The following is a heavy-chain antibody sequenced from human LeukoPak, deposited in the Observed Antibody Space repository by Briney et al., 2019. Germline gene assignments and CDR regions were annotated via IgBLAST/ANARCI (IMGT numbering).Heavy chain of an antibody. D-gene: IGHD3-10*01. V-gene: IGHV3-30*03. Sequence: GGSLRLSCAASGFTFSSYGMHWVRQAPGKGLEWVAVISYDGSNKYYADSVKGRFTISRDNSKNTLYLQMNSLRAEDTAVYDCARDKGSYYYYYMDVWGKGTTVTVSS. CDR1: GFTFSSYG. CDR3: ARDKGSYYYYYMDV. J-gene: IGHJ6*03. CDR2: ISYDGSNK.